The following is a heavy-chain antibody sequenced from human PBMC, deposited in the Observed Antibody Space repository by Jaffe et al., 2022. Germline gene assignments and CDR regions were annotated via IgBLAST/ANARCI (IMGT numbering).Heavy chain of an antibody. Sequence: EVQLVESGGGLVQPGRSLRLSCTASGFTFGDYAMSWVRQAPGKGLEWVGFIRSKAYGGTTEYAASVKGRFTISRDDSKSIAYLQMNSLKTEDTAVYYCTSHGDYVFDYWGQGTLVTVSS. J-gene: IGHJ4*02. CDR3: TSHGDYVFDY. CDR2: IRSKAYGGTT. CDR1: GFTFGDYA. D-gene: IGHD4-17*01. V-gene: IGHV3-49*04.